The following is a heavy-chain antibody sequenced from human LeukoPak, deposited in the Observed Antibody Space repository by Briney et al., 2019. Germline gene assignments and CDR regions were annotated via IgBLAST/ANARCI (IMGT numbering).Heavy chain of an antibody. V-gene: IGHV4-4*07. CDR2: IYTSGSS. D-gene: IGHD6-6*01. CDR3: AREGIAARRGDAFDI. CDR1: GGSISNYY. J-gene: IGHJ3*02. Sequence: PSETLSLTCTVSGGSISNYYWSWIRQPAGKGLEWIGRIYTSGSSNYNPSLKSRVTISVDTSKNQFSLKLSSVTAADTAVYYCAREGIAARRGDAFDIWGQGTMVTVSS.